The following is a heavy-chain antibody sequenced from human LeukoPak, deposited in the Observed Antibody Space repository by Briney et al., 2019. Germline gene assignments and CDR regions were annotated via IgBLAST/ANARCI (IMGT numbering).Heavy chain of an antibody. CDR3: ASSDSSGWYTQFDP. J-gene: IGHJ5*02. D-gene: IGHD6-19*01. CDR1: GYTFTSYA. Sequence: ASVKVSCTASGYTFTSYAMHWVRQAPGQRLEWMGWINAGNGNTKYSQKFQGRVTITRDTSASTAYMELSSLRSEDTAVYYCASSDSSGWYTQFDPWGQGTLVTVSS. CDR2: INAGNGNT. V-gene: IGHV1-3*01.